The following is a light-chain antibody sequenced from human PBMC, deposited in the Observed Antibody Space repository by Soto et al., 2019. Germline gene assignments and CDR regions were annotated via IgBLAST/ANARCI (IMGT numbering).Light chain of an antibody. CDR3: QQYNDWPTT. CDR2: KAS. V-gene: IGKV1-5*03. CDR1: QSISSW. J-gene: IGKJ1*01. Sequence: DIQVTQSPSTLSSSVGDRVTITCRASQSISSWLAWYQQKPGKAPKLLIYKASTLESGVPSRFSGSGSGTEFTLTITSLQSEDFGVYYCQQYNDWPTTFGQGTKVDIK.